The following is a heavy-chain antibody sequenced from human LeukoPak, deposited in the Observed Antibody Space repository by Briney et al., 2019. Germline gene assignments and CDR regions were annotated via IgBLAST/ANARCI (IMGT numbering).Heavy chain of an antibody. CDR1: GFTFSNYA. J-gene: IGHJ4*02. CDR2: ILGSGGST. Sequence: GSLRLSCAAAGFTFSNYAMSWVRQAPGKGLEWVSAILGSGGSTYYADSVKGRFTVSRDDSRSTLYLQMKSLRAEDTALYYCAKRGDYDVLTGYYVPDYWGQGTRVTVSS. CDR3: AKRGDYDVLTGYYVPDY. D-gene: IGHD3-9*01. V-gene: IGHV3-23*01.